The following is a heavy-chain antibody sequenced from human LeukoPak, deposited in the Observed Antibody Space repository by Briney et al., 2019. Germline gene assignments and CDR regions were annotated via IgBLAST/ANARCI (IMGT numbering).Heavy chain of an antibody. V-gene: IGHV3-66*01. CDR1: GFTFSSYA. Sequence: GGSLRLSCAASGFTFSSYAMSWVRQPPGKGLEWVSVIYSGGSTYYADSVKGRFTISRDNSKNTLYLQMNSLRAEDTAVYYCARDNAAAQRNYYFDYWGQGTLVTVSS. CDR3: ARDNAAAQRNYYFDY. J-gene: IGHJ4*02. D-gene: IGHD6-13*01. CDR2: IYSGGST.